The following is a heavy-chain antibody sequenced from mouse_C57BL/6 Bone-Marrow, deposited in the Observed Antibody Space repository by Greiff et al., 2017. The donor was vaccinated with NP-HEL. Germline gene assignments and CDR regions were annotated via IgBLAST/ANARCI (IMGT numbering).Heavy chain of an antibody. CDR3: ARHGTGGYFDY. CDR2: ISSGGSYT. D-gene: IGHD4-1*01. Sequence: EVQLQESGGDLVKPGGSLKLSCAASGFTFSSYGMSWVRQTPDKRLEWVATISSGGSYTYYPDSVKGRFTISRDNAKNTLYLQMSSLKSEDTAMYYCARHGTGGYFDYWGQGTTLTVSS. CDR1: GFTFSSYG. J-gene: IGHJ2*01. V-gene: IGHV5-6*01.